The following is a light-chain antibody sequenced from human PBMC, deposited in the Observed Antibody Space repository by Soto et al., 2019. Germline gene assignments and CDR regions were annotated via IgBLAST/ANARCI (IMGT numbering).Light chain of an antibody. J-gene: IGLJ2*01. CDR2: EVT. CDR3: SSYTTSITPVV. CDR1: SGDIGGYNY. Sequence: QSALTQPASVSGSPGQSITISCTGTSGDIGGYNYVSWYQQHPGKAPKLLISEVTNRPSGVSNRFSGSKSGNTASLTISGLQAEDEADYYCSSYTTSITPVVFGGGTKVTVL. V-gene: IGLV2-14*01.